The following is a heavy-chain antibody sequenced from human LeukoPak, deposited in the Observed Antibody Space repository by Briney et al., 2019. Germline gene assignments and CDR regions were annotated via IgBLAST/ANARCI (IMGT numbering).Heavy chain of an antibody. Sequence: GGSLRLSCAASGFTFSSYSMNWVRQAPGKGLEWVSSISSSSSYIYYADSVKGRFTISRDNAKNSLYLQMNSLRAEDTAVYYCARGGAAVVVPAAIRDGGGDYWGQGTLVTVSS. CDR2: ISSSSSYI. J-gene: IGHJ4*02. CDR1: GFTFSSYS. V-gene: IGHV3-21*01. D-gene: IGHD2-2*02. CDR3: ARGGAAVVVPAAIRDGGGDY.